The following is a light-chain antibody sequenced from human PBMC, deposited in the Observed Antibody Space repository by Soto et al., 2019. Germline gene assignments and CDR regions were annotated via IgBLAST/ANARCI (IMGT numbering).Light chain of an antibody. CDR3: SSYTSSSTVV. Sequence: TQPASGSGSPGQSITISCTGTSSDVGGYNYVCWYQQHPGKAPKLIIYDVTSRPSGVSDRFSGSKSGNTASLSISGLQAEDEADYYCSSYTSSSTVVFGGGTKLTVL. CDR2: DVT. V-gene: IGLV2-14*01. CDR1: SSDVGGYNY. J-gene: IGLJ2*01.